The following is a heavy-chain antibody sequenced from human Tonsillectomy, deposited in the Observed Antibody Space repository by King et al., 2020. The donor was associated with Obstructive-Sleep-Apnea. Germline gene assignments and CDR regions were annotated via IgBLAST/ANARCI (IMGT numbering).Heavy chain of an antibody. V-gene: IGHV3-30*04. CDR2: ISYDGSDK. J-gene: IGHJ4*02. D-gene: IGHD6-19*01. Sequence: VQLVESGGGVVQPGRSLRLSCEASGFIFSSYAMHWVRQAPGKGLEWVALISYDGSDKYYADSVKGRFSISRDNSKNTVYLQMNSLRVEDTAVYCCARDRSPGWRLFDSWGQGTLVTVSS. CDR1: GFIFSSYA. CDR3: ARDRSPGWRLFDS.